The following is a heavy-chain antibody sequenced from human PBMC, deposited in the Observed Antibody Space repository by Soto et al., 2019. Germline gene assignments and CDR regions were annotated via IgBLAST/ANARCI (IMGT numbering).Heavy chain of an antibody. CDR3: AGALENPYFYYGLNV. V-gene: IGHV3-30*03. Sequence: LRLSCAASGFSFSSYSMEWVRLAPGKGLEWVAATTYDGDIKHYVDSVKGRFTISRDNSKNTLYLQMNSLRVEDTATYYCAGALENPYFYYGLNVWGQGTTVTVSS. D-gene: IGHD1-1*01. CDR1: GFSFSSYS. CDR2: TTYDGDIK. J-gene: IGHJ6*02.